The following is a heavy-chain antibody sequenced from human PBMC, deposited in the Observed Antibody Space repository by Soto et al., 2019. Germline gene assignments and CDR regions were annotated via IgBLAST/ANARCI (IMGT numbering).Heavy chain of an antibody. CDR3: ARAVAGTPKGLHTSFDYYYGMDV. CDR2: IYPGDSDT. V-gene: IGHV5-51*01. J-gene: IGHJ6*02. CDR1: GYTFTDYW. Sequence: GESLKISCKGSGYTFTDYWIGWVRQMPGKGLEWMGIIYPGDSDTRYSPSFQGQVTISADKSISTAYLQWSSLKASDTAMYYCARAVAGTPKGLHTSFDYYYGMDVWGQGTTVTVSS. D-gene: IGHD6-19*01.